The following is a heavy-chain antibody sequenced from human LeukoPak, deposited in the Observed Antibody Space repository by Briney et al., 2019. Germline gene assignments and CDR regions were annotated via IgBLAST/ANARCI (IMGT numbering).Heavy chain of an antibody. CDR3: ASRRGAGFVVFDI. Sequence: ASVKVSCKASGYTFTVYYMHWIRQAPGQGLEWMGWINPKSGETNYAQKFQGRVTMTRNTSISTAYMELSSLRSEDTAVYYCASRRGAGFVVFDIWGQGTMVTVSS. J-gene: IGHJ3*02. CDR2: INPKSGET. V-gene: IGHV1-2*02. D-gene: IGHD3-10*01. CDR1: GYTFTVYY.